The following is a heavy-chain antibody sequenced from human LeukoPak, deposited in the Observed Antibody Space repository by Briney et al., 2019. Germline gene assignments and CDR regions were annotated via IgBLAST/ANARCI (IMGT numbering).Heavy chain of an antibody. CDR2: SGTDGDT. V-gene: IGHV3-23*01. CDR3: AKKTPGTYPFDY. CDR1: GFSFSSTA. D-gene: IGHD6-13*01. J-gene: IGHJ4*02. Sequence: PGGSLRLSCAASGFSFSSTAMHWVRQAPGKGLEWVSASGTDGDTYYADSVQGRFTISRDNSRNTLYLQMTSLRADDTAVYYCAKKTPGTYPFDYWGQGTLVTVSP.